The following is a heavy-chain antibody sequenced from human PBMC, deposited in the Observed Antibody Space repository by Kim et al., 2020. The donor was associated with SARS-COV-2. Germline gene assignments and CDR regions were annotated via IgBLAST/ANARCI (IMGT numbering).Heavy chain of an antibody. D-gene: IGHD3-10*01. J-gene: IGHJ5*02. CDR3: AGSREGSGSQGFDP. CDR1: GGSISSYY. V-gene: IGHV4-59*08. Sequence: SETLSLTCTVSGGSISSYYWSWIRQPPGKGLEWIGYIYYSGSTNYNPSLKSRVTISVDTSKNQFSLKLSSVTAADTAVYYCAGSREGSGSQGFDPWGQGTLVTVSS. CDR2: IYYSGST.